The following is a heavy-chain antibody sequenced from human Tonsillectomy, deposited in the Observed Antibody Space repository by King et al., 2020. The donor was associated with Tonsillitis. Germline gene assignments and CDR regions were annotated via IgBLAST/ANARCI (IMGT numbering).Heavy chain of an antibody. CDR3: ARGEWDLHHHDTFDI. CDR2: IYPGDSDT. J-gene: IGHJ3*02. CDR1: GYSFSSYW. V-gene: IGHV5-51*01. D-gene: IGHD1-26*01. Sequence: VQLVESGAEVKKPGESLKISCRGSGYSFSSYWIGWVRQMPGKGLEWMGIIYPGDSDTRYSPSFQGQVSISADKSISIAYLQWRSLKASDTAMYFCARGEWDLHHHDTFDIWGQGTMVTVSS.